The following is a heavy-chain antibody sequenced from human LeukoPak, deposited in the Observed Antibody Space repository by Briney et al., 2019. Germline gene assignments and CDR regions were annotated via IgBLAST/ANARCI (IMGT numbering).Heavy chain of an antibody. CDR1: GFTFSNAW. D-gene: IGHD2-15*01. Sequence: GGSLRLSCAASGFTFSNAWMSWVRQAPGKGLEWVGRIKSNSDGGTAEYGAPVKGRFTISRDDSKNTLYLQMNSLKTEDTAVYHCTTVTALLLWGLDVWGQGTTVTVSS. J-gene: IGHJ6*02. CDR3: TTVTALLLWGLDV. CDR2: IKSNSDGGTA. V-gene: IGHV3-15*01.